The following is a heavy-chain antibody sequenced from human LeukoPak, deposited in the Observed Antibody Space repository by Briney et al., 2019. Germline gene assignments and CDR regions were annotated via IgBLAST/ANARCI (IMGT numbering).Heavy chain of an antibody. V-gene: IGHV1-69*04. CDR2: IIPILGIA. J-gene: IGHJ5*02. CDR1: GGTFSSYA. D-gene: IGHD3-22*01. CDR3: ATSPSGDYYDSSGYPLGEFDP. Sequence: SVKVSFKASGGTFSSYAISWVRQAPGQGLEWMGRIIPILGIANYAQKFQGRVTITADKSTSTAYMELSSLRSEDTAVYYCATSPSGDYYDSSGYPLGEFDPWGQGTLVTVSS.